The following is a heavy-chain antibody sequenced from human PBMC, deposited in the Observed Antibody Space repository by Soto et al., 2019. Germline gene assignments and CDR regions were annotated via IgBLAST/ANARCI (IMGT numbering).Heavy chain of an antibody. CDR3: ARGGLTGDDYYYGMDV. CDR1: GYTFTSYA. Sequence: GASVKVSCKASGYTFTSYAMHWVRQAPGQRLEWMGWSNAGNGNTKYSQEFQGRVTITRDTSASTAYMELSSLRSEDMAVYYCARGGLTGDDYYYGMDVWGQGTTVTVSS. J-gene: IGHJ6*02. D-gene: IGHD7-27*01. V-gene: IGHV1-3*02. CDR2: SNAGNGNT.